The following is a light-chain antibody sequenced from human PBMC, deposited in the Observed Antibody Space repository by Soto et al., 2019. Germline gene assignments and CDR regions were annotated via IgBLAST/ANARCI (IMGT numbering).Light chain of an antibody. CDR3: QQYGTSRT. CDR1: QSVGSSY. CDR2: DAS. J-gene: IGKJ1*01. V-gene: IGKV3-20*01. Sequence: EIVLTQSPGTLSLSPGGRATLSCRASQSVGSSYLAWYQQKPGQAPRLLIYDASSRATGIPDRFSGSGSGTEFTLTISRLEPEDFAVYYCQQYGTSRTFGQGTKVDIK.